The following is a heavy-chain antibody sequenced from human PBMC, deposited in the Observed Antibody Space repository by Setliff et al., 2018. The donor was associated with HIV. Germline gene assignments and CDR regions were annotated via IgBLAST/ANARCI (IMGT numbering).Heavy chain of an antibody. Sequence: SETLSLTCTVSGGSLSGTTYYWGWIRQPPGKGLEWIGIIDYSGNTHYNPSLKSRITISVDTSKNQFSLKLSSVTAADTAVYYCERSGPVWFGEPPYYFDSWGLGTLVTVSS. CDR3: ERSGPVWFGEPPYYFDS. CDR1: GGSLSGTTYY. V-gene: IGHV4-39*07. CDR2: IDYSGNT. J-gene: IGHJ4*02. D-gene: IGHD3-10*01.